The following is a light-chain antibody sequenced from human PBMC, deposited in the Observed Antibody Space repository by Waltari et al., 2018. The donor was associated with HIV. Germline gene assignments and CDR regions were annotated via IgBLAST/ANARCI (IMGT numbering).Light chain of an antibody. CDR1: KLGDKY. J-gene: IGLJ2*01. CDR3: QAWDSSTEDVV. V-gene: IGLV3-1*01. CDR2: QDS. Sequence: SYELTQPPSVSVSPGQTASITCPGDKLGDKYACWYQQKPGQSPVLVIYQDSKRPSGIPDRFSGSNSGNTATLTISVTQAMDEADYYWQAWDSSTEDVVFGGGTKLTVL.